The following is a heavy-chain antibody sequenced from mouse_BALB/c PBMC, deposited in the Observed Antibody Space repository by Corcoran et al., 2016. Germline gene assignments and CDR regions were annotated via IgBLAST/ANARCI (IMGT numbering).Heavy chain of an antibody. D-gene: IGHD1-1*01. V-gene: IGHV1S136*01. CDR2: INPYNDGT. CDR3: ARERALGGSSPYFDY. Sequence: EVQLQQSGPELVKPGASVKMSCKASGYTFTSYVMHWVKQKPGQGLEWIGYINPYNDGTKYNEKFKGKATLTSDKSSSTAYMELSSLTSEDSAVYYCARERALGGSSPYFDYWGQGTTLTVSS. CDR1: GYTFTSYV. J-gene: IGHJ2*01.